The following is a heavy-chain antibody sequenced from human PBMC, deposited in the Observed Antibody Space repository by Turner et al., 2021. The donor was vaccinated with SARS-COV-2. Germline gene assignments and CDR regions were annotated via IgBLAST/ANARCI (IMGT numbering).Heavy chain of an antibody. J-gene: IGHJ5*02. CDR1: GGSISRSNW. Sequence: QVQLQESVSGLVKPWWTLCLTCAVSGGSISRSNWWSWVRQPPGQGLEWIGEIYHSGSTDYDPSLKSRVTITVDNSKYQFSLKLSAVTAADSSVYCCARRSIVVVAAAIFRGYDPWGQGTLVTVSS. V-gene: IGHV4-4*01. D-gene: IGHD2-2*01. CDR2: IYHSGST. CDR3: ARRSIVVVAAAIFRGYDP.